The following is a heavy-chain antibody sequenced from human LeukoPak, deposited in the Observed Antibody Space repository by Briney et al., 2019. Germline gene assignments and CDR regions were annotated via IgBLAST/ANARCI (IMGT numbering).Heavy chain of an antibody. Sequence: PGGSLRLSCAASGFTFSSYEMNWVRQAPGKGLEWVSYISSSGSSIYYADSVKGRFIISRDNSENSLYLQMNSLRAEDTAVYYRATGKNDIGAAFDFWGQGTMVTVSS. CDR2: ISSSGSSI. CDR3: ATGKNDIGAAFDF. J-gene: IGHJ3*01. CDR1: GFTFSSYE. D-gene: IGHD1-1*01. V-gene: IGHV3-48*03.